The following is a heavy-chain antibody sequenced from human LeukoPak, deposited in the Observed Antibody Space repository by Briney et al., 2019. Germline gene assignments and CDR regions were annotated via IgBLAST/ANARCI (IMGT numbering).Heavy chain of an antibody. CDR3: ARKAYSSSSFDY. D-gene: IGHD6-13*01. CDR2: IYHSGST. J-gene: IGHJ4*02. V-gene: IGHV4-30-2*01. CDR1: GGSISSGGYS. Sequence: SETLSLTCAVSGGSISSGGYSWSWIRQPPGKGLEWIGYIYHSGSTYYNPSLKSRVTISVDRSKNQFSLKLSSVTAADTAVYYCARKAYSSSSFDYWGQGTLVTVSS.